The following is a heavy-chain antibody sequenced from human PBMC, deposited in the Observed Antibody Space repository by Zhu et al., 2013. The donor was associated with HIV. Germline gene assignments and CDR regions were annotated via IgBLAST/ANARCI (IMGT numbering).Heavy chain of an antibody. CDR2: IVPGFGAP. V-gene: IGHV1-69*18. J-gene: IGHJ4*02. Sequence: QVQLVQSGAEVKKPGSSVKVSCKTSGGTFSSYAISWLRQAPGEGLEWMGRIVPGFGAPHYAQKFQGRVTISVDESTSTAYMELSSLRSEDTAVYYCARGRFXTTVTTRFDYVGPGNPGHRLL. CDR1: GGTFSSYA. D-gene: IGHD4-17*01. CDR3: ARGRFXTTVTTRFDY.